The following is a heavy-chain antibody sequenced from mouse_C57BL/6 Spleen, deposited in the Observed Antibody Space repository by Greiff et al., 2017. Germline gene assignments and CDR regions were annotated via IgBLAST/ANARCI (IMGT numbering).Heavy chain of an antibody. J-gene: IGHJ4*01. D-gene: IGHD2-4*01. V-gene: IGHV1-7*01. CDR2: INPSSGYT. CDR3: ERRGIYYDYDVDYAMDY. CDR1: GYTFTSYW. Sequence: QVQLQQPGAELAKPGASVKLSCKASGYTFTSYWMHWVKQRPGQGLEWIGYINPSSGYTKYNQKFKAKATLTADKSSSTAYMQLSSLTYEDSAVYYCERRGIYYDYDVDYAMDYWGQGTSVTVSS.